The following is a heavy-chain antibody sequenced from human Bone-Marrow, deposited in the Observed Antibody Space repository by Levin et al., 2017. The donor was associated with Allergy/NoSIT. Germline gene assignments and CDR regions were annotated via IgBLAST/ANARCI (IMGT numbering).Heavy chain of an antibody. V-gene: IGHV3-72*01. Sequence: PGESLKISCAASGFTFSDHYMDWVRQAPGKGLEWVGRTRDKAHSYTTEYAASVKGRFTISREDSKSSLYLQMNSLKTEDTAVYYCARVISSGGYSFDYWGRGTLVTVSS. J-gene: IGHJ4*02. D-gene: IGHD3-10*01. CDR2: TRDKAHSYTT. CDR1: GFTFSDHY. CDR3: ARVISSGGYSFDY.